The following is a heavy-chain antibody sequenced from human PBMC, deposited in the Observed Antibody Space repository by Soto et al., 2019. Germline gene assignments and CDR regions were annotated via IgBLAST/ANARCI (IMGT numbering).Heavy chain of an antibody. CDR1: GFSLSTSGVG. CDR2: IYWDDDR. D-gene: IGHD1-1*01. Sequence: QITLKESTPALVKPTQTLTLTCTFSGFSLSTSGVGVGWIRQPPGKALEWLALIYWDDDRRYSPSLKSRLTITKATSKNQVVLTMTIIDPVDTATYYGAHSPWTGTEAYFDYWGQGTLVTVSS. J-gene: IGHJ4*02. CDR3: AHSPWTGTEAYFDY. V-gene: IGHV2-5*02.